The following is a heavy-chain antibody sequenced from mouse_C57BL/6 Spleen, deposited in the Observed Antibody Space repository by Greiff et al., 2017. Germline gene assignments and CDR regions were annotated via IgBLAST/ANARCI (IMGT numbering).Heavy chain of an antibody. CDR3: AREGFTTVVATRAMDY. V-gene: IGHV1-22*01. J-gene: IGHJ4*01. Sequence: EVQLQQSGPELVKPGASVKMSCKASGYTFTDYNMHWVKQSHGKSLEWIGYINPNNGGTSYNQKFKGKATLTVNKSSSTAYMELRSLTSEDSSVYYCAREGFTTVVATRAMDYWGQGTSVTVSS. D-gene: IGHD1-1*01. CDR2: INPNNGGT. CDR1: GYTFTDYN.